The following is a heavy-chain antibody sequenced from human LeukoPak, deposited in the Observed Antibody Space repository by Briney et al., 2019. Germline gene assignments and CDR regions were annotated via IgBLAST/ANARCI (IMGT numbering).Heavy chain of an antibody. V-gene: IGHV4-59*08. J-gene: IGHJ6*02. CDR3: ARDSGYALAYGMDV. Sequence: SETLSLTCTVSGRSISSYYWSWIRQPPGKGLEWIGYIYYSGSTNYDPSLKSRVTISVDTSKNQFSLKLSSVTAADTAVYYCARDSGYALAYGMDVWGQGTTVTVSS. D-gene: IGHD5-12*01. CDR1: GRSISSYY. CDR2: IYYSGST.